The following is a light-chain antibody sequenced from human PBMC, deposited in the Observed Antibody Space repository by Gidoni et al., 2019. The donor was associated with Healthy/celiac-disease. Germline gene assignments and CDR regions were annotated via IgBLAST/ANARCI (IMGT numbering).Light chain of an antibody. CDR1: SSDVGGYNY. CDR3: SSYTSSSTEVV. V-gene: IGLV2-14*01. J-gene: IGLJ2*01. Sequence: QSALTQPASVSGSPGQSSTIPCTGTSSDVGGYNYVSWYQQHPGKAPKLMIYEVSNRPSGVSNRFSGSKSGNTASLTISGLQAEDEADYYCSSYTSSSTEVVFGGGTKLTVL. CDR2: EVS.